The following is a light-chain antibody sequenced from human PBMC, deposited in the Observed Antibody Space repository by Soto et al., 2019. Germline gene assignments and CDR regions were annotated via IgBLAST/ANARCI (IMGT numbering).Light chain of an antibody. V-gene: IGLV2-23*02. J-gene: IGLJ3*02. Sequence: QSVLTQPASVSGSPGQSITISCTGTSSDVGSYNLVSWYQQHPGKAPKLMIYEVSKRPSGVSNRFSGSKSGNTASLTISGLRAEDEADYYCCSYATTNNLAVFGGGTKLTVL. CDR2: EVS. CDR1: SSDVGSYNL. CDR3: CSYATTNNLAV.